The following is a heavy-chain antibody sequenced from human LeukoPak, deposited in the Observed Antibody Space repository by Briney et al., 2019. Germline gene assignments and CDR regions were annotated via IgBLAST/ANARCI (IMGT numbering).Heavy chain of an antibody. CDR2: INPSGGST. Sequence: ASVKVSCKASGYTFTSYYMHLVRQAPGQGLEWMGIINPSGGSTSYAQKFQGRVTMTRDTSTSTVYMELRSLRSEDTALYYCARVGRSVTFGNFWGHGTLFTVSS. J-gene: IGHJ4*01. D-gene: IGHD3-16*01. V-gene: IGHV1-46*03. CDR1: GYTFTSYY. CDR3: ARVGRSVTFGNF.